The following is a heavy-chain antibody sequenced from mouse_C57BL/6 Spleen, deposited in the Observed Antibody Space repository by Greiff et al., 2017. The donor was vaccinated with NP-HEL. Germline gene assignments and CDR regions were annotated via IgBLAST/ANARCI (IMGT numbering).Heavy chain of an antibody. J-gene: IGHJ4*01. CDR1: GYSFTGYY. Sequence: VQLQQSGPELVKPGASVKISCKASGYSFTGYYMNWVKQSPEKSLEWIGEINPSTGGTTYNQKFKAKATLTVDKSSSTAYMQLKSLTSEDSAVYYCASWPYAMDYWGQGTSVTVSS. CDR3: ASWPYAMDY. V-gene: IGHV1-42*01. CDR2: INPSTGGT.